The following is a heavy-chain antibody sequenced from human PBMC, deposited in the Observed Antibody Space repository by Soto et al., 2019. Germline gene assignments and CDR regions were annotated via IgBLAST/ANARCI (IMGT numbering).Heavy chain of an antibody. Sequence: EVQLVESGGGLVKPGGSLRLSCAASGFTFSSYSMNWVRQAPGKGLEWVSSISSSSSYIYYADSVKGRFTISRDNAKNSLYLQMNSLIAEDTAVYYCARDGEPITIVRGVIISYDYGMDVWGQGTTVTVSS. J-gene: IGHJ6*02. V-gene: IGHV3-21*01. CDR1: GFTFSSYS. CDR3: ARDGEPITIVRGVIISYDYGMDV. D-gene: IGHD3-10*01. CDR2: ISSSSSYI.